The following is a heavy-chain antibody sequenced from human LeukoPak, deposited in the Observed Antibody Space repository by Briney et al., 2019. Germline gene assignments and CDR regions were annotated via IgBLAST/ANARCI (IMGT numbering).Heavy chain of an antibody. D-gene: IGHD4-23*01. CDR1: GGSISSYY. CDR2: IYYSGST. V-gene: IGHV4-59*01. J-gene: IGHJ4*02. Sequence: SETLSLTCTVSGGSISSYYWSWIRQPPGKGLEWIGYIYYSGSTNYNPSLKSRVTISVDTSKNQFSLKLSSVTAADTAVYYCARDGGNGSDYWGQGTLVTVSS. CDR3: ARDGGNGSDY.